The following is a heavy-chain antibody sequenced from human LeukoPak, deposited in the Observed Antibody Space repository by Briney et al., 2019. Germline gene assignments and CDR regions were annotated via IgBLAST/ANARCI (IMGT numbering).Heavy chain of an antibody. CDR3: ARGTGSHSSSMGV. CDR1: GDSISSSH. Sequence: PSETLSLTCTVSGDSISSSHWSWIRQPPGKGLEWIAYIYYSGSTSYNPSLNSRVTISLDTSKNQFSLKLTSVTAADTAVYYCARGTGSHSSSMGVWGQGTTVTVSS. J-gene: IGHJ6*02. CDR2: IYYSGST. V-gene: IGHV4-59*01. D-gene: IGHD1-1*01.